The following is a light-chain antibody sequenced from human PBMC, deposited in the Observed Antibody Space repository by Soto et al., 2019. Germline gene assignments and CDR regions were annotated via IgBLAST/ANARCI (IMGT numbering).Light chain of an antibody. CDR3: SSYTTNNAHV. CDR2: EVF. CDR1: SNDIGVFDY. V-gene: IGLV2-14*01. J-gene: IGLJ2*01. Sequence: QSVLTQPASVSASPGQSISISCIGTSNDIGVFDYVSWYQQHPGKAPKLIIFEVFNRPSGVSTRFSGSKSGSTASLTISGLQAEDEADYFCSSYTTNNAHVFGGGTKLTVL.